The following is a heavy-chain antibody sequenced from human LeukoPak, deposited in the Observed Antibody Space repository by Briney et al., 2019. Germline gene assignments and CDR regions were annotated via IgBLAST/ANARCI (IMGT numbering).Heavy chain of an antibody. CDR1: GGSINSYY. J-gene: IGHJ4*02. Sequence: PSETLSLTCTVSGGSINSYYWSWIRQPPGRGLEWIGDIYYSGSTNYNPSLKSRVTISVDTSKNQFSLKLSSVTAADTAVYYCARALYYYDSSGYYYFDYWGQGTLVTVSS. D-gene: IGHD3-22*01. CDR3: ARALYYYDSSGYYYFDY. CDR2: IYYSGST. V-gene: IGHV4-59*01.